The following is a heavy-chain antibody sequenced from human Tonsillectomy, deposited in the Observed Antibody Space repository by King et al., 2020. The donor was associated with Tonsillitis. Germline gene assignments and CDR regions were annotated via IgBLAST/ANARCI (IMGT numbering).Heavy chain of an antibody. D-gene: IGHD4-17*01. CDR2: ISGSGGHT. J-gene: IGHJ4*02. Sequence: VQLVESGGSLVQPGGSLRLSCAVSGFIFSNYAMTWVRQLPGKGLEWVSTISGSGGHTFYADSVKGRFTISRDNSKNTLYLQMNSLRADDSAIYFCAKTYGNWGQGTLVTVSS. CDR3: AKTYGN. V-gene: IGHV3-23*04. CDR1: GFIFSNYA.